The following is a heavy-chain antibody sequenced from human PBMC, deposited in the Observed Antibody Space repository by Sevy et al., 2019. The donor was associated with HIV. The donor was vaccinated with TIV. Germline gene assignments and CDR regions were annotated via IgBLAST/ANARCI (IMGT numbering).Heavy chain of an antibody. CDR3: AITYYYDSSGYSTFDP. CDR1: GYTFTSYG. CDR2: ISAYNGNT. J-gene: IGHJ5*02. Sequence: ASLKVSCKASGYTFTSYGISWVRQAPGQGLEWMGWISAYNGNTNYAQKLQGRVTMTTDTSTSTAYMELRSLRSDDTAVYYCAITYYYDSSGYSTFDPWGQGTLVTVSS. D-gene: IGHD3-22*01. V-gene: IGHV1-18*01.